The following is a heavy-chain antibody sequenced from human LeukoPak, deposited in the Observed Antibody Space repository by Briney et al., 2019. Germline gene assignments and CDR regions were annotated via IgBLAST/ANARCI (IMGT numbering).Heavy chain of an antibody. D-gene: IGHD5-12*01. CDR1: GFTFSSYA. J-gene: IGHJ4*02. CDR2: ISGSGVST. Sequence: PPGGSLRLSCAASGFTFSSYAMSWVRQAPGKGLEWVSVISGSGVSTYYADSLKGRFTISRANSKNTLYLQMNSLRAEDTAVYYCARGTSGYDYWGQGTLVTVSS. CDR3: ARGTSGYDY. V-gene: IGHV3-23*01.